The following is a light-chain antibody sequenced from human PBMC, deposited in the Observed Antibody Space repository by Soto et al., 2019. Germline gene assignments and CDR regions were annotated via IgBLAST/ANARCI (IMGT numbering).Light chain of an antibody. CDR3: QQYDNRPPIT. Sequence: DIQMTQSPSSLSASVGDRVTITCQASQDISNYLNWYQQKPGKAPKLLIYDASNLETGVPSRFSGSGSGTDFTFTISSLQPEDIVTYYCQQYDNRPPITFGKGTRLEIK. CDR2: DAS. J-gene: IGKJ5*01. V-gene: IGKV1-33*01. CDR1: QDISNY.